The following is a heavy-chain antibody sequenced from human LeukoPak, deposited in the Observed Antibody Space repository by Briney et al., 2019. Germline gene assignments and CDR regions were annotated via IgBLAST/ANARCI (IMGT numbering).Heavy chain of an antibody. CDR2: IYYSGST. CDR1: GGSISSYY. Sequence: SETLSLTCTVSGGSISSYYWSWVRQPPGKGLEWMGYIYYSGSTNYNPSLKSRVTISVDTSKNQFSLKLSSVTAADTAVYYCARDLGDGYNYAFDIWGQGSMVTVSS. J-gene: IGHJ3*02. D-gene: IGHD5-24*01. V-gene: IGHV4-59*01. CDR3: ARDLGDGYNYAFDI.